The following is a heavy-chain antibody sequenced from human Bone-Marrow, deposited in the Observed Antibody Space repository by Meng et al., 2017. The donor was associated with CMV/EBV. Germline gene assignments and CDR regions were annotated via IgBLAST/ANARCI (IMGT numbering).Heavy chain of an antibody. Sequence: GESLKISCAASGFTFSSYAMHWVRQAPGKGLEWVAVISYDGSNKYYADSVKGRFTISRDNSKNTLYLQMNSLRAEDTAVYYCARVVPAARGADVWGQRTTVTVSS. D-gene: IGHD2-2*01. CDR2: ISYDGSNK. J-gene: IGHJ6*02. CDR3: ARVVPAARGADV. CDR1: GFTFSSYA. V-gene: IGHV3-30-3*01.